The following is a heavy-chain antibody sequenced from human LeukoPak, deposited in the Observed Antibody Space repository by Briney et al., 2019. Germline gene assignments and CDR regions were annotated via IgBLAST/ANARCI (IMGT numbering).Heavy chain of an antibody. CDR3: ARDGNNWFDS. CDR2: TYYRSNWYY. V-gene: IGHV6-1*01. CDR1: GDSVSSNSAA. Sequence: SQTLSLTCAISGDSVSSNSAAWNWMRQSPSRGLEWLGRTYYRSNWYYDYALSVKSRISINADTSKNQFSLQLNSMSPDDTVMYYCARDGNNWFDSWGQGSLVTVSS. J-gene: IGHJ5*01. D-gene: IGHD1-26*01.